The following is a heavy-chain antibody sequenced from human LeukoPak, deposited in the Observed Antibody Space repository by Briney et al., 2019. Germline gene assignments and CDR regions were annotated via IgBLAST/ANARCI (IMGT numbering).Heavy chain of an antibody. D-gene: IGHD6-6*01. CDR1: GYTFTSYA. V-gene: IGHV1-3*01. CDR3: ARGGKYSSSSAEGY. J-gene: IGHJ4*02. Sequence: ASVKVSCKASGYTFTSYAMHWVRQAPGQRLEWMGWINAGNGNTKYSQKFQGRVTITRDTSTSTAYMELRSLRSDDTAVYYCARGGKYSSSSAEGYWGQGTLVTVSS. CDR2: INAGNGNT.